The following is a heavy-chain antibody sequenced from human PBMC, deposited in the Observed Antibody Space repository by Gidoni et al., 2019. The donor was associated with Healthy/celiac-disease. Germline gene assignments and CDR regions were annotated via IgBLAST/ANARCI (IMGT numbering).Heavy chain of an antibody. J-gene: IGHJ4*02. D-gene: IGHD6-13*01. CDR2: IKKDGSEK. CDR3: ARDRSSSWSPFDY. CDR1: GFTFSSYW. V-gene: IGHV3-7*01. Sequence: EVQLVESGGGLVQPGGSLRLSCAASGFTFSSYWMSWVRQAPGKGLEWVANIKKDGSEKYYVDAVKGRFTISRDNAKNSRYLQMNSLRAEDTAVYYCARDRSSSWSPFDYWGQGTLVTVSS.